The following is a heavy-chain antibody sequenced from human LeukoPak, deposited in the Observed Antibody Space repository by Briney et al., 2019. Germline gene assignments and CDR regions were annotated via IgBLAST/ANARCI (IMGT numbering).Heavy chain of an antibody. CDR3: AKPPENVVGTSPFYFDS. CDR1: GFTFKNSA. CDR2: IRSSGRTT. D-gene: IGHD1-26*01. Sequence: GGSLRLSCAASGFTFKNSAMNWVRQAPGKGPEWVAVIRSSGRTTDYADSVKGRFTISRDNSNNTLFLQMVRLRAEDTAVYYCAKPPENVVGTSPFYFDSWGQGTLVTVSA. V-gene: IGHV3-23*01. J-gene: IGHJ4*02.